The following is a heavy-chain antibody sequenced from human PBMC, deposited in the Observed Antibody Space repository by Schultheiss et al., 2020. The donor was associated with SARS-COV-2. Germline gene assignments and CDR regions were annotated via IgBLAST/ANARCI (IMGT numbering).Heavy chain of an antibody. V-gene: IGHV3-23*01. J-gene: IGHJ4*02. CDR2: ISGSGGST. Sequence: GESLKISCAASGFTFSSYAMSWVRQAPGKGLEWVSAISGSGGSTYYADSVKGRFSFSRDNAKKSLYLQLNSLRVEDTAVYDCARGTFGTLVVVITGAHWGQGTLVTVSS. CDR3: ARGTFGTLVVVITGAH. CDR1: GFTFSSYA. D-gene: IGHD3-22*01.